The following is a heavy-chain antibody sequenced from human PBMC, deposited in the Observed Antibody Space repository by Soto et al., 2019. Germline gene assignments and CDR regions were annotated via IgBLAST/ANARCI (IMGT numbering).Heavy chain of an antibody. V-gene: IGHV1-3*01. D-gene: IGHD3-22*01. J-gene: IGHJ5*02. CDR2: MNPKTGNI. CDR3: TREAVVAENWFDP. Sequence: WASVKVSCKASGYTFVDYALHWVRQAPGQGLEWVGWMNPKTGNIKSSHKFEDRVSITRDTATSTAYMELSGLRSEDTAVYFCTREAVVAENWFDPWGQGTLVTVS. CDR1: GYTFVDYA.